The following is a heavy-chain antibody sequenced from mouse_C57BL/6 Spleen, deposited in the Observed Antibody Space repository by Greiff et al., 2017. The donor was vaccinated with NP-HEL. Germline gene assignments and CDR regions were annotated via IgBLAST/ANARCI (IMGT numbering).Heavy chain of an antibody. D-gene: IGHD3-3*01. CDR2: IYPGDGDT. CDR3: AREGDLDAMDY. V-gene: IGHV1-82*01. J-gene: IGHJ4*01. CDR1: GYAFSSSW. Sequence: VPLQQSGPELAKPGASVKISCKASGYAFSSSWMNWVKQRPGKGLEWIGRIYPGDGDTNYNGKFKGKATLTADKSSSTAYIQLSSLTSEDSAVYFCAREGDLDAMDYWGQGTSVTVSS.